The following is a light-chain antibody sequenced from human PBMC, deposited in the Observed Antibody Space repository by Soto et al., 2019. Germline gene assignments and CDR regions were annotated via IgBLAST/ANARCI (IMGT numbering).Light chain of an antibody. J-gene: IGKJ1*01. Sequence: EIVLTQSPGTLSLSPGERATLSCRASQSVSSSYVAWYQQKPGQGPRLLIYGASSRATGIPDRFSGSGSGTDFTLTISRLEPEDFAVYYCQQYGRSPRTFGQGTKV. CDR2: GAS. V-gene: IGKV3-20*01. CDR1: QSVSSSY. CDR3: QQYGRSPRT.